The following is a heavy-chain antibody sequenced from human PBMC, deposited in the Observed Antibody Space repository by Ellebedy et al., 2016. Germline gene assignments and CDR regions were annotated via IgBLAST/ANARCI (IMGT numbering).Heavy chain of an antibody. V-gene: IGHV3-72*01. CDR1: GFTFSDHY. J-gene: IGHJ4*02. Sequence: GGSLRLXCAASGFTFSDHYMDWVRQAPGKGLEWVGRSIHKVDWHTTEYAASVKGRFTISRDNSQNSLYLQMNSLKTEDTAVYYCVRVQYGDSLDWGQGTLVTVSS. D-gene: IGHD4-17*01. CDR3: VRVQYGDSLD. CDR2: SIHKVDWHTT.